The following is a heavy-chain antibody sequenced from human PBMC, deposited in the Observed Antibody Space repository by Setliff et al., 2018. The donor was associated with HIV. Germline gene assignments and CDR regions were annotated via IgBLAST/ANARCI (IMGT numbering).Heavy chain of an antibody. CDR3: ARPRSGTYRGHYHYYMDV. D-gene: IGHD3-10*01. CDR2: VYYSGGT. J-gene: IGHJ6*03. Sequence: PSETLSLTCTVSGGSVSDTSYYWGWIRQPPGKGLEWLANVYYSGGTYYNPSLNSRVTISVDTSRNQFSLKLSSVTAADTAVYYCARPRSGTYRGHYHYYMDVWGKGTTVTVSS. CDR1: GGSVSDTSYY. V-gene: IGHV4-39*07.